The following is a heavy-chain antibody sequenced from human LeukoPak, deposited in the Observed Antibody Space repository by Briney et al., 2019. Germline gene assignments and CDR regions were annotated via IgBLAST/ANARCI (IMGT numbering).Heavy chain of an antibody. CDR3: AREKYYDFWSGYYSWFDP. CDR1: GGTFSSYA. D-gene: IGHD3-3*01. J-gene: IGHJ5*02. CDR2: IIPIFGTA. V-gene: IGHV1-69*01. Sequence: ASVKVSCKASGGTFSSYAISWVRQAPRQGLEWMGGIIPIFGTANYAQKFQGRVTITADESTSTAYMELSSLRSEDTAVYYCAREKYYDFWSGYYSWFDPWGQGTLVTVSS.